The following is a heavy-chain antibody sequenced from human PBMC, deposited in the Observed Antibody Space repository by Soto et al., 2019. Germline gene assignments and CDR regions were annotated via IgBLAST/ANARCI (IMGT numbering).Heavy chain of an antibody. CDR2: IKQDESDK. D-gene: IGHD3-16*01. V-gene: IGHV3-7*01. CDR1: GFSFSSYW. Sequence: EVQLVESGGGLVQPGGSLRISCKGSGFSFSSYWMSWVRQAPGKGLEWVASIKQDESDKYYVDSVKGRFTISRDNVDASVFLHINRLSAEDTAVYFCVRDVGFDYVNWGQGTLVTVSS. CDR3: VRDVGFDYVN. J-gene: IGHJ4*02.